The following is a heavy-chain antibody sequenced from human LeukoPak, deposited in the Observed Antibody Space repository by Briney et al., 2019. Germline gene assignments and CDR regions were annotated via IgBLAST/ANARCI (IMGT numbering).Heavy chain of an antibody. V-gene: IGHV3-7*01. CDR2: IKQDGREK. Sequence: PGGSLRLSCAVSGLTYSRFWMTWVRQAPGKGLEWVANIKQDGREKNYVDSVKGRFTISRDNAKNSLYLQMNSLRAEDTAVYYCARVSMGNAFDIWGQGTMVTVSS. CDR1: GLTYSRFW. CDR3: ARVSMGNAFDI. D-gene: IGHD2/OR15-2a*01. J-gene: IGHJ3*02.